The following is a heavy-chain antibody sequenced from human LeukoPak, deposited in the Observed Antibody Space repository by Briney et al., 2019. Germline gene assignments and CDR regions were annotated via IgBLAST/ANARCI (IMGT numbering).Heavy chain of an antibody. CDR2: INSDGSRT. D-gene: IGHD4-11*01. J-gene: IGHJ4*02. Sequence: PGGSLRLSCAASGFTFSNYWMHWARQAPGKGLMWVSRINSDGSRTTYADSVRGRFTISRDNAKSTLYLQMNSLRAEDTAVYYCARVRDDYTYFDCWGQGTLVTVSS. V-gene: IGHV3-74*01. CDR1: GFTFSNYW. CDR3: ARVRDDYTYFDC.